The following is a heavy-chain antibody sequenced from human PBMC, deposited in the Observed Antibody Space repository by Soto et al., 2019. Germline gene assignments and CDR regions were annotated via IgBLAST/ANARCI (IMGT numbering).Heavy chain of an antibody. CDR2: ISANNGNT. D-gene: IGHD6-13*01. CDR3: ARTKAAAGTRRSWFDP. V-gene: IGHV1-18*01. J-gene: IGHJ5*02. Sequence: ASVKVSCKASGYTFTSYGISWVRQAPGQGLEWMGWISANNGNTNYAQKLQGRVTMTTDTSTSTAYMELSSLRSEDTAVYYCARTKAAAGTRRSWFDPWGQGTLVTVSS. CDR1: GYTFTSYG.